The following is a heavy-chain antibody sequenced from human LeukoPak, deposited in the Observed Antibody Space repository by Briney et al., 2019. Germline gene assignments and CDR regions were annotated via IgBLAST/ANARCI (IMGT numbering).Heavy chain of an antibody. D-gene: IGHD1-14*01. CDR2: ISYDGSNK. Sequence: GGSLRLSCAASGFTLSSYGMHWVRQAPGKGLEWVAVISYDGSNKYYADSVKGRFTISRDNADNSLYLQMNSLRAEDTAVYYCARLRTFDYWGQGTLVTVSS. CDR3: ARLRTFDY. V-gene: IGHV3-30*03. J-gene: IGHJ4*02. CDR1: GFTLSSYG.